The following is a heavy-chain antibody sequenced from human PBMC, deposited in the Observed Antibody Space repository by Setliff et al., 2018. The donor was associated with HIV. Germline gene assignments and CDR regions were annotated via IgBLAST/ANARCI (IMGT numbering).Heavy chain of an antibody. D-gene: IGHD5-12*01. CDR2: ISWNSGSI. J-gene: IGHJ3*02. CDR1: GFTFDDYA. V-gene: IGHV3-9*01. CDR3: AKDMSSGFDAFDI. Sequence: PGRSMRLSCAASGFTFDDYAMHWVRQAPGKGLEWVSGISWNSGSIGYADSGKGRFTISRDNAKNSLYLQMNSLRAEDTALYYCAKDMSSGFDAFDIWGQGTMVTVSS.